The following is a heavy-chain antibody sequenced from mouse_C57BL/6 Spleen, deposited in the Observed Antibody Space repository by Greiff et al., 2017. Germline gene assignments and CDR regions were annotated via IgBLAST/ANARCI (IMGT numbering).Heavy chain of an antibody. J-gene: IGHJ3*01. D-gene: IGHD2-14*01. CDR2: IRLKSDNYAT. V-gene: IGHV6-3*01. Sequence: EVQGVESGGGLVQPGGSMKLSCVASGFTFSNYWMNWVRQSPEKGLEWVAQIRLKSDNYATHYAESVKGRFTISRDDSKSSVYLQMNNLRAEDTGIYYCTGGYDGGWFAYWGQGTLVTVSA. CDR3: TGGYDGGWFAY. CDR1: GFTFSNYW.